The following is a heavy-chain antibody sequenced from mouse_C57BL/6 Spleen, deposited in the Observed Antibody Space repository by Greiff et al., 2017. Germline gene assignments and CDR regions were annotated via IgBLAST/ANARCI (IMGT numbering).Heavy chain of an antibody. CDR1: GFTFSDYG. Sequence: EVKLVESGGGLVKPGGSLKLSCAASGFTFSDYGMHWVRQAPEKGLEWVAYISSGSSTIYYADTVKGRFTISRDNAKNTLFLQMTSLRSEDTAMYYCARIYYDYDDEYYFDYWGQGTTLTVSS. CDR2: ISSGSSTI. V-gene: IGHV5-17*01. CDR3: ARIYYDYDDEYYFDY. D-gene: IGHD2-4*01. J-gene: IGHJ2*01.